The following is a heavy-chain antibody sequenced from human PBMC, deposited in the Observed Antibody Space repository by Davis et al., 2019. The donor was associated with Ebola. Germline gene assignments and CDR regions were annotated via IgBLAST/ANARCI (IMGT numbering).Heavy chain of an antibody. CDR2: ISGGSETI. CDR1: GFTFSTYS. CDR3: ARIAWDLYYYDSSGYYRGYGMDV. J-gene: IGHJ6*04. V-gene: IGHV3-48*04. D-gene: IGHD3-22*01. Sequence: PGGSLRLSCAASGFTFSTYSMDWVRQAPGKGLEWVSYISGGSETIHYADSVKGRFTISRDNAKNSLYLQMNSLRAEDTAVYYCARIAWDLYYYDSSGYYRGYGMDVWGKGTTVTVSS.